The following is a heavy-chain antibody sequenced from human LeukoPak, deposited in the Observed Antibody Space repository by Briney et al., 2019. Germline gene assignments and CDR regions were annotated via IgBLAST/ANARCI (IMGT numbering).Heavy chain of an antibody. CDR1: GDSLTSGDYF. CDR2: IYADGRT. J-gene: IGHJ5*02. D-gene: IGHD1-26*01. Sequence: SETLSLTCTVSGDSLTSGDYFWGWIRQPAGTGLEWIGRIYADGRTNYNPSLKSRVTLSVDTSKNQFSLKVTSVTAADTAVYYCARYRLGWFDPWGQGTLVTVSS. V-gene: IGHV4-61*02. CDR3: ARYRLGWFDP.